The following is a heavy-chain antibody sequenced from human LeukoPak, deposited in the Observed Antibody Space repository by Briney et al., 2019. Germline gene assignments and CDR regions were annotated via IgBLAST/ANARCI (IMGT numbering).Heavy chain of an antibody. D-gene: IGHD1-14*01. CDR2: ISGSGGST. CDR3: AKRTKHRTSYYYYYGMDV. Sequence: GGSLRLSCAASGFTFSSYAMSWVRQAPGKGLEWVSAISGSGGSTYYADSVKGRFTISRDNSKNTPYLQMNSLRAEDTAVYYCAKRTKHRTSYYYYYGMDVWGQGTTVTVSS. J-gene: IGHJ6*02. CDR1: GFTFSSYA. V-gene: IGHV3-23*01.